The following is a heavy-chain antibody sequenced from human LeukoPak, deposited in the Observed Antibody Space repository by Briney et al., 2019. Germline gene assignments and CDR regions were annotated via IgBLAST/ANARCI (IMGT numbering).Heavy chain of an antibody. CDR1: GYTFTSYS. D-gene: IGHD6-13*01. CDR3: AREAGIAAAGTLAY. J-gene: IGHJ4*02. Sequence: ASVKVYCKASGYTFTSYSMHWVRQAPGQGLEWMGVINPSGGSTTYVQRFQGRVTMTRDTSTSTVYMELSSLRSEDTAVYYCAREAGIAAAGTLAYWGQGTLVTVSS. CDR2: INPSGGST. V-gene: IGHV1-46*03.